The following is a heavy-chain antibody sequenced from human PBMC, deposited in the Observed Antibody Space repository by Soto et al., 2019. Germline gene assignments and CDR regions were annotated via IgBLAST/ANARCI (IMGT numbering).Heavy chain of an antibody. Sequence: EVQLVESGGGLVQPGGSLRLSCAASGFTLSSYWMDWVRQAQGKGLVWVSRINSDGSSTSYADTVKGRFTISRDNAKNTLYRKMNILRAEDTAVYYCARGGGSTTYYDFWIGYYGLDNFDYWGQGTLVNVSS. D-gene: IGHD3-3*01. J-gene: IGHJ4*02. CDR3: ARGGGSTTYYDFWIGYYGLDNFDY. CDR1: GFTLSSYW. V-gene: IGHV3-74*01. CDR2: INSDGSST.